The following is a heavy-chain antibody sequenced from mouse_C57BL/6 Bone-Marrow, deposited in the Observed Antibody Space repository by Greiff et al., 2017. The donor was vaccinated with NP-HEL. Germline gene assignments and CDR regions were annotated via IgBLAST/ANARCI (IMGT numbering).Heavy chain of an antibody. V-gene: IGHV3-6*01. J-gene: IGHJ4*01. CDR1: GYSITSGYY. D-gene: IGHD1-1*01. CDR2: ISYDGSN. Sequence: EVKLMESGPGLVKPSQSLSLTCSVTGYSITSGYYWNWIRQFPGNQLEWMGYISYDGSNNYNPSLKNRISITRDTSKNQFFLKLNSVTTEDTATYYCATITTVVEEAYYAMDYWGQGTSVTVSS. CDR3: ATITTVVEEAYYAMDY.